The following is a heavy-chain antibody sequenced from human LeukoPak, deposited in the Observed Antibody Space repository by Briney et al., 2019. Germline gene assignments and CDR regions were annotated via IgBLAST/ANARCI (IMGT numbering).Heavy chain of an antibody. CDR3: ARDSLPIRFLEWLQPPHAFDI. CDR2: INPSGGST. Sequence: GASVKVSCKASGYTFTSYYMHWVRQAPGQGLEWMGIINPSGGSTSYAQKFQGRVTMTRDMSTSTVYMELSSLRSEDTAVYYCARDSLPIRFLEWLQPPHAFDIWGQGTMVTVSS. CDR1: GYTFTSYY. D-gene: IGHD3-3*01. J-gene: IGHJ3*02. V-gene: IGHV1-46*01.